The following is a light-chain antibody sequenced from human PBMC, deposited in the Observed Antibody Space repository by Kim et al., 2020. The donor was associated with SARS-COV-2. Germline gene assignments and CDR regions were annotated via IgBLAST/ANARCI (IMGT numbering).Light chain of an antibody. CDR2: GAS. V-gene: IGKV3-20*01. CDR3: QQHGSSPRT. J-gene: IGKJ1*01. Sequence: EIVLTQSPGTLSLSPGERATLSCRASQSVSSNYLAWYQQKPGQAPRLLIYGASSRATGIPDRFSGSGSGTDFTLTISRLEPEDVAVYYCQQHGSSPRTFGQGTKVDIK. CDR1: QSVSSNY.